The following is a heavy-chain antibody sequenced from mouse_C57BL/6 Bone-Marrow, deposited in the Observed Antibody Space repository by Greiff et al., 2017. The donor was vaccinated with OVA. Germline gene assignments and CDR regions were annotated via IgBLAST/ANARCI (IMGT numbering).Heavy chain of an antibody. CDR1: GFTFSDYG. CDR2: ISSGSSTI. Sequence: EVHLVESGGGLVKPGGSLKLSCAASGFTFSDYGMHWVRQAPEKGLEWVAYISSGSSTIYYADTVKGRFTISRDNAKNTLFLQMTSLRSEDTAMDYCARGILRWYFDVWGTGTTVTVSS. CDR3: ARGILRWYFDV. V-gene: IGHV5-17*01. D-gene: IGHD1-1*01. J-gene: IGHJ1*03.